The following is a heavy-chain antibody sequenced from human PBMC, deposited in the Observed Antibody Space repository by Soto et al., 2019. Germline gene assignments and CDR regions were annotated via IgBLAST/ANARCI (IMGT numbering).Heavy chain of an antibody. Sequence: GGSLRLSCAASGFTFSSYGMHWVRQAPGKGLEWVAVISYDGSNKYYADSVKGRFTISRDNSENTLYLQMNSLRAEDTAVYYCAKSQFTMIVDFDYWGQGTLVTVSS. V-gene: IGHV3-30*18. CDR3: AKSQFTMIVDFDY. CDR1: GFTFSSYG. D-gene: IGHD3-22*01. J-gene: IGHJ4*02. CDR2: ISYDGSNK.